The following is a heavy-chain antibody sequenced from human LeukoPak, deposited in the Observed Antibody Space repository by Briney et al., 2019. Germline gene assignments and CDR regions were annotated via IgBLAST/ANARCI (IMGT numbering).Heavy chain of an antibody. Sequence: ASVKVSCKASGYTFTGYYMHWVRQAPGQGLEWMGWINPNSGGTNYAQKFQGRVTMTRDTSISTAYMELSRLRSDDTAVYYCAKTPGVSKRGYYFDCWGQGTLVTVSS. V-gene: IGHV1-2*02. CDR3: AKTPGVSKRGYYFDC. CDR2: INPNSGGT. D-gene: IGHD3-10*01. CDR1: GYTFTGYY. J-gene: IGHJ4*02.